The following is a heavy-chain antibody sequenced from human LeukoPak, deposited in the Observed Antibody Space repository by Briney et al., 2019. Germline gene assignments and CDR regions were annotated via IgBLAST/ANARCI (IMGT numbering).Heavy chain of an antibody. CDR1: GFTFSSYS. D-gene: IGHD1-26*01. J-gene: IGHJ6*03. CDR3: ARGYSGTYGRYYYYYMDF. Sequence: GGSLRLSCAASGFTFSSYSMNWVRQAPGKGLEWVANIKEDGSEKNYVDSVKGRFTISRDNAKNSLYLQMNSLRAEDTAVYYCARGYSGTYGRYYYYYMDFWGKGTTVTVSS. CDR2: IKEDGSEK. V-gene: IGHV3-7*01.